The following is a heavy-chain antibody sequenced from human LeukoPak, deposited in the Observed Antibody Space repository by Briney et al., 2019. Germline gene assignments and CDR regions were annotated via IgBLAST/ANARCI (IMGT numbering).Heavy chain of an antibody. CDR1: GDSLSDNF. J-gene: IGHJ6*04. V-gene: IGHV4-59*08. D-gene: IGHD4-17*01. CDR2: MSSGGTA. Sequence: SETLSLTCTVSGDSLSDNFWGWIRQPPGKGLECVGYMSSGGTAYNPPLKSRLTISIDKSRSQFSLTLGSVTAADTAVYYCARHVYGKGMYVWGKGTTVTVSS. CDR3: ARHVYGKGMYV.